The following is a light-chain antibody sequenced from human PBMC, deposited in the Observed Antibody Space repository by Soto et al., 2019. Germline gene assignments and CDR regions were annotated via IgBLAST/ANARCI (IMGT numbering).Light chain of an antibody. CDR1: QGIGSY. J-gene: IGKJ4*01. CDR3: QQLNSNPLT. V-gene: IGKV1-9*01. Sequence: DIQLTQSPSFLSASVGDRVTITCRASQGIGSYLAWYQQKPGTAPILLIYDPSTLQSGVPSRFSGSGSGTEFTLSISSLQPEDFATYFCQQLNSNPLTFGGGTKVEIK. CDR2: DPS.